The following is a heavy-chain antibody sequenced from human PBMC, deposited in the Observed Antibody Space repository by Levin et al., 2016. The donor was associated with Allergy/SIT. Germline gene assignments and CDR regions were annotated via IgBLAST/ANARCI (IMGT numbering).Heavy chain of an antibody. CDR2: IYSGGTT. CDR1: GFTVSSEY. J-gene: IGHJ4*02. Sequence: GESLKISCAASGFTVSSEYMTWVRQAPGKGLQWVSIIYSGGTTYYEDSVKDRFTISRDNSKNTVYLQMNNPRPEDTAVYYCARGCLGGTYCFYFDFCGQGALVTVSS. V-gene: IGHV3-66*01. CDR3: ARGCLGGTYCFYFDF. D-gene: IGHD3-16*01.